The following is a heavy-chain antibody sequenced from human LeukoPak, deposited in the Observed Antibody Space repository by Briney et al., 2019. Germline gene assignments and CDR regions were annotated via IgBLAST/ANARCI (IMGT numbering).Heavy chain of an antibody. Sequence: SETLSLTCTVSGGSISSCYWSWIRQPAGKGLEWIGRIYTSGSTNYNPSLKSRVTISVDTSKNQFSLKLSSVTAADTAVYYCARLLVGATPDYYYYGMDVWGQGTTVTVSS. J-gene: IGHJ6*02. D-gene: IGHD1-26*01. CDR2: IYTSGST. CDR3: ARLLVGATPDYYYYGMDV. CDR1: GGSISSCY. V-gene: IGHV4-4*07.